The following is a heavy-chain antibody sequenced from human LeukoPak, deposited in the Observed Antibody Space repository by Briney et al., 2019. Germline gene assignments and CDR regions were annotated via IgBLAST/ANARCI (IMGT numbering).Heavy chain of an antibody. Sequence: GGSLRLSCAVSGFTFSNFWMSWVRQAPGKGLEWVSSISSSSSYIYYADSVKGRFTISRDNAKNSLYLQMNSLRAEDTAVYYCARGDSSSWSSFDYWGQGTLVTVSS. CDR2: ISSSSSYI. D-gene: IGHD6-13*01. CDR1: GFTFSNFW. CDR3: ARGDSSSWSSFDY. V-gene: IGHV3-21*01. J-gene: IGHJ4*02.